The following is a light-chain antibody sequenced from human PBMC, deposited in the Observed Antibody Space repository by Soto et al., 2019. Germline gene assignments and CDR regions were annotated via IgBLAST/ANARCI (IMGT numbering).Light chain of an antibody. CDR1: QSVLYSTNNKNY. Sequence: DIVMTQSPDSLAVSLDERATINCKSSQSVLYSTNNKNYLAWYQQKLGQPPKLLIYWASTRESGVPDRFSGSGSGTDFTLTISSLQAEDVAVYYCQQYYSTPPTFGQGTKVEIK. J-gene: IGKJ1*01. V-gene: IGKV4-1*01. CDR3: QQYYSTPPT. CDR2: WAS.